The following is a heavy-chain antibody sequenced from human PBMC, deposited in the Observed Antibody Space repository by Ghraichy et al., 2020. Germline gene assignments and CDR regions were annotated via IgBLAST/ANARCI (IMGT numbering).Heavy chain of an antibody. CDR1: GGSISSYY. CDR2: IYNSGST. J-gene: IGHJ6*02. D-gene: IGHD5-18*01. CDR3: AREMDAAWTSPHYGMDV. Sequence: SETLSLTCSVSGGSISSYYWSWIRQPPGKGLEWIGYIYNSGSTNHNPSLKSRVTISVDTSKNQFSLKLSSVTAADTAVYYCAREMDAAWTSPHYGMDVWGQGTTVTVSS. V-gene: IGHV4-59*01.